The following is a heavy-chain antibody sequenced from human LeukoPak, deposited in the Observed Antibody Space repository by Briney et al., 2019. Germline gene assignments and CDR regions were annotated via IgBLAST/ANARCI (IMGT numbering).Heavy chain of an antibody. Sequence: GGSLRLSCAASGFTFNVAWMSWVRQTPGKGLQWVARSAATPDGPITEYATPVRGRFTISRDDSRNMVYLQMRSLRTDDTAIYYCVWSSTWNKRFYLDQWGQGTLVTVSS. D-gene: IGHD6-6*01. CDR3: VWSSTWNKRFYLDQ. V-gene: IGHV3-15*04. CDR2: SAATPDGPIT. J-gene: IGHJ4*02. CDR1: GFTFNVAW.